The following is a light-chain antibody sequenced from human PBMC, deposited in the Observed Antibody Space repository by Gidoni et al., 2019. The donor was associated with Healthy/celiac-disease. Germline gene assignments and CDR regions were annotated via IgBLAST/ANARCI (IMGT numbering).Light chain of an antibody. CDR2: KAT. CDR1: QGISSW. CDR3: QQSNSYSLT. Sequence: DIQMTQSPSTLSASVGDRVTITCRSSQGISSWLTWYQQKPGKAPKLLIYKATSLESGVPSRFGGSGSGTEFTLTISILQPDDFATYYCQQSNSYSLTFXGXTKVEIK. V-gene: IGKV1-5*03. J-gene: IGKJ4*01.